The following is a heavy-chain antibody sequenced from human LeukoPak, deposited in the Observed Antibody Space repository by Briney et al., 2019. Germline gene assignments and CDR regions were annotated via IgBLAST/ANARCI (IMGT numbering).Heavy chain of an antibody. CDR1: DGSINSGGYY. J-gene: IGHJ5*02. V-gene: IGHV4-31*03. Sequence: SETLSLTCTVSDGSINSGGYYWGWIRPHPGKGVEWIGNIYYSGSTYYSPSLKRRATISIDPSKNQSSLKLSSVTAADTSVYYCARDLPSCSSSGWFDPWGQGTLVTVSS. D-gene: IGHD6-6*01. CDR3: ARDLPSCSSSGWFDP. CDR2: IYYSGST.